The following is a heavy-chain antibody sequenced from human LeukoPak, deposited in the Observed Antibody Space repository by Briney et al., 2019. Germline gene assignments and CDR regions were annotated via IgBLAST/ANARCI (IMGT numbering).Heavy chain of an antibody. Sequence: SQTLSLTCTVSGDSINSGYYFWSWIRQPAGKGLEWIGHIYTSGSTNYNPSLKSRVTISLDTSKNQFSLKLSSVTAADTAVYYCARGHGGHFHFDYWGQGTLVTVSS. D-gene: IGHD4-23*01. CDR1: GDSINSGYYF. CDR3: ARGHGGHFHFDY. J-gene: IGHJ4*02. V-gene: IGHV4-61*09. CDR2: IYTSGST.